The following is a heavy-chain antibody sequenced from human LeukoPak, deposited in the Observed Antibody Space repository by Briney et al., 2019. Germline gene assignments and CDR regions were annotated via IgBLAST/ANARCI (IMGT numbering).Heavy chain of an antibody. CDR1: GFTFNSYL. V-gene: IGHV3-7*02. CDR2: IKQDGSDK. Sequence: GGSLRLSCAASGFTFNSYLMTWVRQTSGKGLEWVANIKQDGSDKFYVDSVKGRFTISRDNSKNTLYLQMNSLRVEDTAVYYCARVLNYYDSSGYYFSYWGQGTLVTVSS. J-gene: IGHJ4*02. CDR3: ARVLNYYDSSGYYFSY. D-gene: IGHD3-22*01.